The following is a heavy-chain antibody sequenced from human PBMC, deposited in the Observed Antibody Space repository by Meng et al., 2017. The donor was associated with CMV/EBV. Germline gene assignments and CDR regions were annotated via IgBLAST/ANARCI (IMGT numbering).Heavy chain of an antibody. CDR3: RTVTDDY. CDR2: IRYDGSNK. Sequence: GGSLRLSCAASGFTFSSYGMHWVRQAPGKGLEWVSFIRYDGSNKYYADSVKGRFTISRDNSKNTLYLQMNSLRAEDTAVYYCRTVTDDYWGQGTLVTVSS. CDR1: GFTFSSYG. D-gene: IGHD4-17*01. V-gene: IGHV3-30*02. J-gene: IGHJ4*02.